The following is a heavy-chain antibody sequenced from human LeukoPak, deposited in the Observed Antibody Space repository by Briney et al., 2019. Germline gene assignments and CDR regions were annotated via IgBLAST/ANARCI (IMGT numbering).Heavy chain of an antibody. Sequence: ASVKVSCKASGYTFTGYYIHWVRQAPGQGLEWMGWINPDSGATNYAQTFQGRVTMTRDTSITTTYMELSRLTSDDTAVYYCARDSSASIPDAFDDWGQGTLVTVSS. CDR2: INPDSGAT. CDR3: ARDSSASIPDAFDD. D-gene: IGHD6-25*01. V-gene: IGHV1-2*02. J-gene: IGHJ3*01. CDR1: GYTFTGYY.